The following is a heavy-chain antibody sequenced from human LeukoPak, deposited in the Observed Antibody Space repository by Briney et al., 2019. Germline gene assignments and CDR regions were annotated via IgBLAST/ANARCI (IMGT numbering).Heavy chain of an antibody. CDR2: ISGSSTYT. Sequence: GGSLRLSCAASGFTFSSCWMSWIRQAPGKGLEWVSYISGSSTYTNYADSVKGRFTISRDNSKNTVYLQMNSLRAEDTAVYYCARGETSSYDYWGQGTLVTVSS. V-gene: IGHV3-11*03. CDR1: GFTFSSCW. D-gene: IGHD2-2*01. J-gene: IGHJ4*02. CDR3: ARGETSSYDY.